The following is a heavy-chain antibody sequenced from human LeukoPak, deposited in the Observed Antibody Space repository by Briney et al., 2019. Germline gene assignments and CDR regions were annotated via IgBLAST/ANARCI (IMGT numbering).Heavy chain of an antibody. CDR3: ARDKAVTTEVTQHFQH. Sequence: ASVKVSCKASGYTFTNYSISWVRQAPGQGLEWMGWISAYNGYTDYAQKLQFRVTMTTDTSTTTVYMELRSLRSDDTAVYYCARDKAVTTEVTQHFQHWGQGTLVTVSS. J-gene: IGHJ1*01. V-gene: IGHV1-18*01. CDR1: GYTFTNYS. CDR2: ISAYNGYT. D-gene: IGHD4-23*01.